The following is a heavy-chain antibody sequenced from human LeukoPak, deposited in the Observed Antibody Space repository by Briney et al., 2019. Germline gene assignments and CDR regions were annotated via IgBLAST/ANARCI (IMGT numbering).Heavy chain of an antibody. CDR1: GGSISSSSYY. J-gene: IGHJ5*02. Sequence: PSETLSLTCTVSGGSISSSSYYWGWIRQPPGKGLEWIGEGDDSGGTKFNPSLKSRVTISADASKNQFSLNLNSVTAADTAVYYCARQRDSHNWFDPWGQGTLVTVSS. CDR2: GDDSGGT. V-gene: IGHV4-39*01. CDR3: ARQRDSHNWFDP.